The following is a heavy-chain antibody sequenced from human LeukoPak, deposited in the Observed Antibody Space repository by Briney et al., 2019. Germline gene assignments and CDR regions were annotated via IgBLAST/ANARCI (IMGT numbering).Heavy chain of an antibody. D-gene: IGHD3-22*01. CDR3: AREREIVVVIPDAFDI. CDR1: GYTFTGYY. J-gene: IGHJ3*02. CDR2: INPNSGGT. Sequence: EASVKVSCKASGYTFTGYYMHWVRQAPGQGLEWMGWINPNSGGTNYAQKFQGRVTMTRDTSISTAYMELSRLRSDDTAVYYCAREREIVVVIPDAFDIWGQGTMVTVSS. V-gene: IGHV1-2*02.